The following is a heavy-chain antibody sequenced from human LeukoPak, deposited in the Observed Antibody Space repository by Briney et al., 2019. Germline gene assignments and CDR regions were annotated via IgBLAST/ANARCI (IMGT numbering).Heavy chain of an antibody. Sequence: GGSLRLSCAASGFTFSSYAMHWVRQAPGKGLEWVAFIRYDGSNKYYADSVKGRFTISRDNSKNTLYLQMNSLRAEDTAVYYCAKTERGGDFLLLTYWGQGTLVTVSS. CDR1: GFTFSSYA. D-gene: IGHD2-21*02. J-gene: IGHJ4*02. CDR2: IRYDGSNK. CDR3: AKTERGGDFLLLTY. V-gene: IGHV3-30*02.